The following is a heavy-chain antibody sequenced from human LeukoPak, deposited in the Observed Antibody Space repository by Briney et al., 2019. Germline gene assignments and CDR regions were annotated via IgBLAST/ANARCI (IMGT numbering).Heavy chain of an antibody. CDR2: IKQDGSEK. CDR1: GFTFSSYW. V-gene: IGHV3-7*01. D-gene: IGHD3-10*01. Sequence: TGGSLRLSCAASGFTFSSYWMSWVRQAPGKGLEWVANIKQDGSEKYYVDSVKGRFTISRDNAKNSLYLQMNSLRAEDTAVYYCARGARVTYYYGSGSITHFDYWGQGTLVTVSS. J-gene: IGHJ4*02. CDR3: ARGARVTYYYGSGSITHFDY.